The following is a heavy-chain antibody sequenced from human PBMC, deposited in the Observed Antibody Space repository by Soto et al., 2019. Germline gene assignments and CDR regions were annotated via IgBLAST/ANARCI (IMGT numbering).Heavy chain of an antibody. CDR3: AKALLVGVLVSTLDY. D-gene: IGHD2-15*01. V-gene: IGHV3-23*01. Sequence: GGSLRLSCAASGFTFSSYAMSWVRQAPGKGLEWVSSISGRDGSTYYADSVKGRFTISRDNSKNTLYLQMNSLRAEDTAVYYCAKALLVGVLVSTLDYWGQGALVTVYS. CDR1: GFTFSSYA. CDR2: ISGRDGST. J-gene: IGHJ4*02.